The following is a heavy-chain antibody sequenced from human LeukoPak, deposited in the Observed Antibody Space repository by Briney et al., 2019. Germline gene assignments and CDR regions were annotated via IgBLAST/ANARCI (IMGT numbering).Heavy chain of an antibody. CDR3: AKVRGYSYGTNAFDI. D-gene: IGHD5-18*01. J-gene: IGHJ3*02. Sequence: PGRSLRLSCAASGFTFSSYIMHWVRQAPGKGLEWVAVISYDGSNKYYAYSVKGRFTISRDNSKNTLYLQMNSLRAEDTAVYYCAKVRGYSYGTNAFDIWGQGTMVTVSS. CDR1: GFTFSSYI. V-gene: IGHV3-30*04. CDR2: ISYDGSNK.